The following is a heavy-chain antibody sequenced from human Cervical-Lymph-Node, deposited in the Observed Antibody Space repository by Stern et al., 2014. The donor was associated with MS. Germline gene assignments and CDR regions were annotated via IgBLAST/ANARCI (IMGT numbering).Heavy chain of an antibody. CDR2: ISGYNGNT. CDR3: ARIFSSSYYYSMDV. CDR1: GYRFTSYG. D-gene: IGHD6-13*01. J-gene: IGHJ6*02. V-gene: IGHV1-18*01. Sequence: VQLEESGTEVREPGTSVKVSCKASGYRFTSYGINWVRQAPGQGLEWMGWISGYNGNTNYAQKLQGRVTMTTDTSTSTADMELRSLRSDDTAVYYCARIFSSSYYYSMDVWGQGTTVTVSS.